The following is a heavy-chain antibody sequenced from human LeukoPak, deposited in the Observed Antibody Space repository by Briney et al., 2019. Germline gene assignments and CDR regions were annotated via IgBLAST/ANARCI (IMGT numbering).Heavy chain of an antibody. V-gene: IGHV3-23*01. D-gene: IGHD3-10*01. CDR3: ARGEGYYYASGSYSVY. CDR1: GFTFSSCA. J-gene: IGHJ4*02. Sequence: GGSLRLSCAASGFTFSSCAMSWVRQAPGKGLEWVSAISGSGGSTFYADSVKGRFTISRDNSKNTLYLQLNSLRAEDTAVYYCARGEGYYYASGSYSVYWGQGTLVTVSS. CDR2: ISGSGGST.